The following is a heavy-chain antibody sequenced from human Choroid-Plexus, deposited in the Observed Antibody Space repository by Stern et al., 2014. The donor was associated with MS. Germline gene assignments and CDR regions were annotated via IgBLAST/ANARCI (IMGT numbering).Heavy chain of an antibody. CDR1: GYTFTDYW. D-gene: IGHD6-19*01. Sequence: VQLVQSGAELKKPGQSLTISCNISGYTFTDYWIAWVRQMPGKGLEWMGVIFPGASDTRYSPSFQGHVTISADTSINTAYLHWSALRASDAAMYYCARPHSPGWSYYFDSWGQGTLVSVSS. CDR2: IFPGASDT. CDR3: ARPHSPGWSYYFDS. V-gene: IGHV5-51*01. J-gene: IGHJ4*02.